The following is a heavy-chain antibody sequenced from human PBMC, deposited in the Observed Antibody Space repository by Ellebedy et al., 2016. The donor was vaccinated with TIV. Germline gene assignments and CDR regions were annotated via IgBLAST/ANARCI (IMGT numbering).Heavy chain of an antibody. CDR3: ARDPALPRGRFDT. CDR1: GGAIDSYY. CDR2: IYYSGSA. J-gene: IGHJ5*02. Sequence: MPSETLSLTCTVSGGAIDSYYWTWIRQPPGKGLEWIGSIYYSGSAYYNPSLKSRVTVSVDTSKNQFSLNLSSVTAADTAVYYCARDPALPRGRFDTWGQGTLVTVSS. V-gene: IGHV4-59*12.